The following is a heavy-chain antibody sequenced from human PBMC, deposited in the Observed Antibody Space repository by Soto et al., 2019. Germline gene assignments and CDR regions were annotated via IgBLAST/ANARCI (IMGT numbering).Heavy chain of an antibody. V-gene: IGHV5-10-1*01. CDR2: IDPSDSYT. J-gene: IGHJ6*02. D-gene: IGHD6-13*01. CDR3: ASSRYNSSWGNYYYYYGMDV. CDR1: GYSFTSYW. Sequence: GESLKISCKGSGYSFTSYWISWVRQMPGKGLEWMGRIDPSDSYTNYSPSFQGHVTISADKSISTAYLQWSSLKASDTAMYYCASSRYNSSWGNYYYYYGMDVWGQGTTVTVSS.